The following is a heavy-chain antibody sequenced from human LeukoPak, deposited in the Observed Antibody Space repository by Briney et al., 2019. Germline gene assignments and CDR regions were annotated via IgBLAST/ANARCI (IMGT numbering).Heavy chain of an antibody. Sequence: GGSLRLSCAASGFTFSSYWMSWVRQAPGKGLEWVANIKQDGSEKYYVDSVKGRFTISRDNAKNSLYLQMNSLRAEDTAVYYCARDLDFWSGYSPFDYWGQGTLVTVSS. D-gene: IGHD3-3*01. J-gene: IGHJ4*02. CDR2: IKQDGSEK. CDR1: GFTFSSYW. V-gene: IGHV3-7*01. CDR3: ARDLDFWSGYSPFDY.